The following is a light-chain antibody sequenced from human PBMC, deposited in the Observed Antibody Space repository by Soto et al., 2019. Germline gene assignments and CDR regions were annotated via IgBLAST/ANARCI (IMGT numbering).Light chain of an antibody. J-gene: IGLJ1*01. CDR2: DVY. CDR3: CSHAGSSVV. Sequence: QSVLAQPRSVSGSPGQSVTISCTGTSSDVGRYSFVSWYQQHPGKAPKLILYDVYKRPSGVPDRFSGSKSGNTASLTISGLQPEDETDYYCCSHAGSSVVFGTGTKV. V-gene: IGLV2-11*01. CDR1: SSDVGRYSF.